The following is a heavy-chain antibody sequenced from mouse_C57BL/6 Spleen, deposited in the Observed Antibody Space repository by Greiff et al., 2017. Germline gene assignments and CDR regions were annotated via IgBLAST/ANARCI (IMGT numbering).Heavy chain of an antibody. Sequence: QVQLQQPGAELVKPGASVKLSCKASGYTFTSYWMHWVKQRPGKGLEWIGMIHPNSGSTNYNEKFKSKATLTVDKSSSTADMQRSSLTSEDSAVYYCARATTVVATRGWYFDVWGTGTTVTVSS. CDR3: ARATTVVATRGWYFDV. J-gene: IGHJ1*03. CDR1: GYTFTSYW. D-gene: IGHD1-1*01. V-gene: IGHV1-64*01. CDR2: IHPNSGST.